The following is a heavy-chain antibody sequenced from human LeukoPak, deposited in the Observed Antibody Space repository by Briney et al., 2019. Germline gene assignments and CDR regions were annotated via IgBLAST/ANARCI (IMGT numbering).Heavy chain of an antibody. Sequence: PSETLSLTCTVSGGSISHYYWSWIRQLPGKGLEWIAYIFDSGNTNYNPSLKSRVTISLDMSKNQFSLRLRSVTAADTAVYYCARQHYYFDYWGQGSLVTVSS. V-gene: IGHV4-59*08. J-gene: IGHJ4*02. CDR3: ARQHYYFDY. CDR1: GGSISHYY. CDR2: IFDSGNT.